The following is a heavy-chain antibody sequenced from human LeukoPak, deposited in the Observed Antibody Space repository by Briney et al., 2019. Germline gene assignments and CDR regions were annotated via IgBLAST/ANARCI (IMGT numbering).Heavy chain of an antibody. CDR1: GGSFSGYH. Sequence: SETLSLTCAVYGGSFSGYHWSWIRQPPGKGLEWIGEINHSGSTNYNPSLKSRVTISVDTSKNQFSLKLSSVTAADTAVYYCARGNCSSTSCYSRSEGLLNYWGQGTLVTVSS. CDR2: INHSGST. CDR3: ARGNCSSTSCYSRSEGLLNY. V-gene: IGHV4-34*01. J-gene: IGHJ4*02. D-gene: IGHD2-2*02.